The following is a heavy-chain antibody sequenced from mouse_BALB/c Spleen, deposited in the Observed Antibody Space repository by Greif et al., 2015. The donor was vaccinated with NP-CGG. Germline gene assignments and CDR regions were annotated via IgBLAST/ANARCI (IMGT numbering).Heavy chain of an antibody. CDR2: ISSGGSYT. CDR3: ARRGMITEGGYWYFDV. D-gene: IGHD2-4*01. Sequence: EVMLVESGGGLVKPGGSLKLSCAASGFTFSSYAMSWVRQSPEKRLEWVAEISSGGSYTYYPDTVTGRFTISRDNAKNTLYLEMSSLRSEDTAMYYCARRGMITEGGYWYFDVWGAGTTVTVSS. CDR1: GFTFSSYA. J-gene: IGHJ1*01. V-gene: IGHV5-9-4*01.